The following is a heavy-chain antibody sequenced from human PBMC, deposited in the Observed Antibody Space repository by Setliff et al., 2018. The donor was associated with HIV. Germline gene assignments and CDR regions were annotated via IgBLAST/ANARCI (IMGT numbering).Heavy chain of an antibody. CDR1: GFTSISYG. Sequence: PGGSLRLSCAVSGFTSISYGMYWVRQAPGKGLEWVAFIRYDGSYRYYVDSVKGRFTISRDNSKNTMFLQMNSLRVEDTAIYYCAKMHTAMDPDTFDIWGQGTMVTVS. J-gene: IGHJ3*02. CDR3: AKMHTAMDPDTFDI. CDR2: IRYDGSYR. V-gene: IGHV3-30*02. D-gene: IGHD5-18*01.